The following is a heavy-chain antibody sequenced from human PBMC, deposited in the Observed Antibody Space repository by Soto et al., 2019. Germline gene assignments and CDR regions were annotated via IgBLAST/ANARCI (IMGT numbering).Heavy chain of an antibody. Sequence: PGESLKISCRGFGYTFNTYWIGWVRQMPGKGLEWMGVMSPGNSDVRYSPAFQGQVSISAGTSISTAYLQWSSLKTSDSGMYYCARQGRTSASSDFWGHGTLVTVSS. CDR3: ARQGRTSASSDF. V-gene: IGHV5-51*01. CDR1: GYTFNTYW. D-gene: IGHD2-21*01. J-gene: IGHJ4*01. CDR2: MSPGNSDV.